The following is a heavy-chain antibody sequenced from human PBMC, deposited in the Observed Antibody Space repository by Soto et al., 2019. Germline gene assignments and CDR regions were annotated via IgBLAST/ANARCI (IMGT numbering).Heavy chain of an antibody. CDR3: ARVSSHCSSTSCYVTQYYYYGMDV. CDR2: IYYSGST. CDR1: GGSISSGGYY. D-gene: IGHD2-2*01. Sequence: PSETLSLTCTVSGGSISSGGYYWSWIRQHPGKGLEWIGYIYYSGSTYYNPSLKSRVTISVDTSKNQFSLKLSSVTAADTAVYYCARVSSHCSSTSCYVTQYYYYGMDVWGQGTTATVSS. V-gene: IGHV4-31*03. J-gene: IGHJ6*02.